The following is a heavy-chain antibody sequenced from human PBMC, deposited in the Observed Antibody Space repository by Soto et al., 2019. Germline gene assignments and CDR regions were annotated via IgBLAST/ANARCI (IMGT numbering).Heavy chain of an antibody. Sequence: SRGVARASSRVALSIYVMHWSVQAPGKGREWVAAISYDGNEKYYADSLQGRFTISRDNSKNALYLQVNSLRGEDTAVYYCAKEKFRRGSSLMYAMDLWGQGTTVTVSS. V-gene: IGHV3-30*18. D-gene: IGHD3-10*01. J-gene: IGHJ6*02. CDR2: ISYDGNEK. CDR3: AKEKFRRGSSLMYAMDL. CDR1: RVALSIYV.